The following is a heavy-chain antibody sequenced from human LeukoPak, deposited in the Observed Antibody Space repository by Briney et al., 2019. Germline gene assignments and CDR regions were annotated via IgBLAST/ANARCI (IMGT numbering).Heavy chain of an antibody. J-gene: IGHJ3*02. CDR3: ARDPRAMIVMKAFDI. CDR2: IYSGGTT. V-gene: IGHV3-66*02. Sequence: GGSLRLSRAASGFTVSTNYMTWVRQAPGKGLDWVSVIYSGGTTYYADSVKGRFTISRDNSKNTLYLQMNSLRAEDTAVYYCARDPRAMIVMKAFDIWGQGTMVTVSS. CDR1: GFTVSTNY. D-gene: IGHD3-16*02.